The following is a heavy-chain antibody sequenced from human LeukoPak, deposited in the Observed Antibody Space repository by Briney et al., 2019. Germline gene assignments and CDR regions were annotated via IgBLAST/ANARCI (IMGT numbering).Heavy chain of an antibody. Sequence: GGSLRLSCAASGFTFSSYAMSWVRKAPGKGLEWVSAISGSGGSTYYADSVKGRFTISRDNSKNTLYLQMNSLRAEDTAVYYCAKGSAAGILGCDYWGQGTLVTVSS. J-gene: IGHJ4*02. CDR2: ISGSGGST. CDR1: GFTFSSYA. V-gene: IGHV3-23*01. D-gene: IGHD6-13*01. CDR3: AKGSAAGILGCDY.